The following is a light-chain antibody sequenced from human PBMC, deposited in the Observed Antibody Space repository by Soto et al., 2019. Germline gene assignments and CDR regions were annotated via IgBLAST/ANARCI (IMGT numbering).Light chain of an antibody. CDR2: LAS. Sequence: EIVLTQSPGTLSLSPGERATLSCRARQSITKNYLSWYQQKPGQAPRLLIYLASTRAAGIPDRFSGSGSGTDFTLTISRLEPEDFAVYYCQQYDDSPPRYTFGQGTKLEI. CDR3: QQYDDSPPRYT. J-gene: IGKJ2*01. CDR1: QSITKNY. V-gene: IGKV3-20*01.